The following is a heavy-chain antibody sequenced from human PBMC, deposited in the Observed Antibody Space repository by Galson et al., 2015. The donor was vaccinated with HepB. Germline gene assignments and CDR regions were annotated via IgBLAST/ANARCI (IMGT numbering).Heavy chain of an antibody. J-gene: IGHJ1*01. CDR2: VSGSGGSK. CDR1: GFSFSTYA. V-gene: IGHV3-23*01. Sequence: SLRLSCAASGFSFSTYAMSWVRQAPGKGLEWVSAVSGSGGSKFHADSVKGRFTVSRDNSRNTLYLQMNSLRVEDTAVYYCVRDLPCNGGGCEYSQHWGQGPLVTVSS. CDR3: VRDLPCNGGGCEYSQH. D-gene: IGHD2-15*01.